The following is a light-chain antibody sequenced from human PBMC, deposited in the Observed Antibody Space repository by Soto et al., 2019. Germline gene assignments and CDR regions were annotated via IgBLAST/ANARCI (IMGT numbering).Light chain of an antibody. CDR2: GAS. CDR3: QHYGGPPPWT. V-gene: IGKV3-20*01. Sequence: ENVLTQSPGTLSLSPVERATLSCRASQSVGSYLGWYQKKPGQAPRLLIYGASNRATGIPDRFSGSGSGTDFTLTISRLEPEDFAVYYCQHYGGPPPWTFGQGTKVEIK. CDR1: QSVGSY. J-gene: IGKJ1*01.